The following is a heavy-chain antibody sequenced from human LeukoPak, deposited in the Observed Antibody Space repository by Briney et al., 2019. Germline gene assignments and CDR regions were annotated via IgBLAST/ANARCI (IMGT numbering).Heavy chain of an antibody. J-gene: IGHJ6*02. CDR1: GFTFSSYW. CDR3: RSVVTATLYYYYGMDV. V-gene: IGHV3-7*03. Sequence: GGSLRLSCAASGFTFSSYWMSWVRQAPGKGLEWVANIKQDGSEKYYVDSVKGRFTISRDNAKNSLYLQMNSLRAEDTAVYYCRSVVTATLYYYYGMDVWGQGTTVTVSS. CDR2: IKQDGSEK. D-gene: IGHD2-21*02.